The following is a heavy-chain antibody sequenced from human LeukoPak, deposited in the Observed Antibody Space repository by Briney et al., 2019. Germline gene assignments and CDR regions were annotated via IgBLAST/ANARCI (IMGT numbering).Heavy chain of an antibody. V-gene: IGHV3-53*01. CDR2: IYSGGST. J-gene: IGHJ3*02. CDR1: GFTVSSNY. Sequence: PGGSLRLSCAASGFTVSSNYMSWVRQAPGKGLEWVSVIYSGGSTYYADSVKGRFTISRDNSKNTLYLQMNSLRAEDTAVYYCARVKIGQRGPLDAFDIWGRGTMVTVSS. CDR3: ARVKIGQRGPLDAFDI.